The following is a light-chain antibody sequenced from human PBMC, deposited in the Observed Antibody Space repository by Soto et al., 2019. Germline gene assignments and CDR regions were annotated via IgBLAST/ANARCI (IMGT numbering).Light chain of an antibody. CDR2: GAS. J-gene: IGKJ1*01. Sequence: EIVLTQSPATLSVSPGERVPLSCRASQSVDINLAWYQQKPGQAPRLLIYGASTRAIDMPGRFSGSGSGTDFTLTISGLEPEDFAVYYCQQYGSSPRTTFGQGTKVDIK. V-gene: IGKV3-20*01. CDR3: QQYGSSPRTT. CDR1: QSVDIN.